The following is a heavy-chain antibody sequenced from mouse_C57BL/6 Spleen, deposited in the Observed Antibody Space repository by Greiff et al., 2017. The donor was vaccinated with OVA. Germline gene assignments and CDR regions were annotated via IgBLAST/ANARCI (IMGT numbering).Heavy chain of an antibody. CDR3: ARSIYYGNYFDY. CDR1: GYTFTSTW. D-gene: IGHD2-1*01. CDR2: IYPGSGST. V-gene: IGHV1-55*01. J-gene: IGHJ2*01. Sequence: VQLQQPGAELVKPGASVKMSCKASGYTFTSTWKTGVKQRPGQGLEWIGDIYPGSGSTNYKEKFKSKATLTVDTSSSTAYMQLSSLTSEDSAVYYCARSIYYGNYFDYWGQGTTLTVSS.